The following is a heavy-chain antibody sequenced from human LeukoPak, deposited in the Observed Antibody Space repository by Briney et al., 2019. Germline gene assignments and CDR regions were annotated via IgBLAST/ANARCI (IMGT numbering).Heavy chain of an antibody. V-gene: IGHV3-30*18. J-gene: IGHJ4*02. CDR1: GFTFSSYG. Sequence: GGSLRLSCAATGFTFSSYGMYWVRQAPGKGLEWVAVISYDGSNKYYADSVKGRFTISRDNSKNTLYLQMNSLRAEDTAVYYCAKDDRSGHSSGWPFDYWGQGTLVTVSS. D-gene: IGHD6-19*01. CDR3: AKDDRSGHSSGWPFDY. CDR2: ISYDGSNK.